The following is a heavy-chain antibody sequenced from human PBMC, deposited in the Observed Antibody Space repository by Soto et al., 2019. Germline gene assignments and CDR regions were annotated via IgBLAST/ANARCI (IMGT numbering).Heavy chain of an antibody. V-gene: IGHV1-3*04. CDR3: ARDVTTVITGAFDI. J-gene: IGHJ3*02. CDR2: INTGNGNT. CDR1: GYTFISYP. Sequence: ASVKVSCKASGYTFISYPMHWVRRAPGQRLEWMGWINTGNGNTKYSQKFQGRVTITRDTSANIAYMELSSLRSEDTAVYYCARDVTTVITGAFDIWG. D-gene: IGHD4-4*01.